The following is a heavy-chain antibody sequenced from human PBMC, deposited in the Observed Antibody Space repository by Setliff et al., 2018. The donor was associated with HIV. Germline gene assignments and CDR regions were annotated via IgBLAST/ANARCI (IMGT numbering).Heavy chain of an antibody. Sequence: QAGGSLRLSCAASGFTFSTSGMHWVRQAPGKGLEWVTFIWSDGSNQHYADSVKGRFTISRDNSKNTLWLQMNSLTFEDTAVYYCAKGTSGWSVHWGQGALVTVSS. CDR2: IWSDGSNQ. D-gene: IGHD6-19*01. CDR1: GFTFSTSG. J-gene: IGHJ5*02. V-gene: IGHV3-30*02. CDR3: AKGTSGWSVH.